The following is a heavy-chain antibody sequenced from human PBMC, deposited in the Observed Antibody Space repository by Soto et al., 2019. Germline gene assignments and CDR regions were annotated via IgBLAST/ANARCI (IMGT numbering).Heavy chain of an antibody. CDR2: IYYSGRT. Sequence: SETLSLTCTVSGGSVSRGSYYWSWIRQPPGKRLEWIGYIYYSGRTNYNPSLKSRVTISVDTSKNQFSLKLSSVTAADTAVYYCARLLYSNYFWGYYYGMDVWGQGTTVTVSS. CDR3: ARLLYSNYFWGYYYGMDV. V-gene: IGHV4-61*01. J-gene: IGHJ6*02. CDR1: GGSVSRGSYY. D-gene: IGHD4-4*01.